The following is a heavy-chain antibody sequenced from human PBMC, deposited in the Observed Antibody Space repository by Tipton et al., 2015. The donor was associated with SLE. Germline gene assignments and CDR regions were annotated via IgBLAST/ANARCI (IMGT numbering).Heavy chain of an antibody. CDR1: GGSFSGYY. V-gene: IGHV4-34*01. CDR2: INHSGST. D-gene: IGHD4-17*01. J-gene: IGHJ4*02. Sequence: TLSLTCAVYGGSFSGYYWSWIRQPPGKGLEWIGEINHSGSTNYNPSLKSRVTISVDTSKNQFSLKLSTVTAADTAVYYCARGLTVTTAYYFDYCGQGTLVTVSS. CDR3: ARGLTVTTAYYFDY.